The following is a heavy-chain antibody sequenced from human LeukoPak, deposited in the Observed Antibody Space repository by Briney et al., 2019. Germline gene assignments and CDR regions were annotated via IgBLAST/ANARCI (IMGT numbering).Heavy chain of an antibody. V-gene: IGHV4-59*11. D-gene: IGHD6-19*01. Sequence: SETLSLTCSVSGVSINSLYFIWIRQSPGKGLEWIGYIYDSGITKYNPSLKSRVTISVDTSKNQFSLSLSSVTAADTAVYYCARGQEGSGGFTRFDPWGQGTLVTVAS. CDR1: GVSINSLY. J-gene: IGHJ5*02. CDR3: ARGQEGSGGFTRFDP. CDR2: IYDSGIT.